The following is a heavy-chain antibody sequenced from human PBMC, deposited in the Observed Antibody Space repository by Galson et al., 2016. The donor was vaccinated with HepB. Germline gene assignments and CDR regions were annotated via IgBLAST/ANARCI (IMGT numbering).Heavy chain of an antibody. D-gene: IGHD6-19*01. Sequence: SLRLSCAASGFSFGAYSMNWVRQAPGKGLEWVSYISGSSGTIYYADSVKGRFTISRDNANNSLYLQMNSLRDDDTAVYYCARASSGWYGRGFEDYWGQGTTVTVSS. J-gene: IGHJ4*03. V-gene: IGHV3-48*02. CDR2: ISGSSGTI. CDR3: ARASSGWYGRGFEDY. CDR1: GFSFGAYS.